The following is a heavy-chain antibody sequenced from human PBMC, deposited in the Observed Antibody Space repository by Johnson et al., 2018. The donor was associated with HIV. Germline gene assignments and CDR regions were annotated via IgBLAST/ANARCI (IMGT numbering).Heavy chain of an antibody. CDR3: ARANRGRNDAFDI. CDR2: IGSAGDT. CDR1: GFTFSDYD. J-gene: IGHJ3*02. Sequence: VQLVESGGGVVQPGRSLRLSCAASGFTFSDYDMHWVRQATGEGLEWVSAIGSAGDTYYPGSVKGRFTISRENAKNSLYLQMNSLRAGDTAVYYCARANRGRNDAFDIWGQGTMVTVSS. D-gene: IGHD2-15*01. V-gene: IGHV3-13*01.